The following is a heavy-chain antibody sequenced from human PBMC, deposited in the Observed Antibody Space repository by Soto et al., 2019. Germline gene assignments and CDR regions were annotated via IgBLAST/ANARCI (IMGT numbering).Heavy chain of an antibody. Sequence: EDHLVESGGGLVKPGGSLRLSCAASGFSFDTYNMNWVRQAPGKGLEWVSSISSGRPDIFYADSVRGRITISRDDGKKSLFLEINSLRAEDTAVYYCARDHLGIAAGDFDLWGPGTLVTVSS. J-gene: IGHJ4*02. CDR1: GFSFDTYN. CDR3: ARDHLGIAAGDFDL. D-gene: IGHD6-19*01. CDR2: ISSGRPDI. V-gene: IGHV3-21*01.